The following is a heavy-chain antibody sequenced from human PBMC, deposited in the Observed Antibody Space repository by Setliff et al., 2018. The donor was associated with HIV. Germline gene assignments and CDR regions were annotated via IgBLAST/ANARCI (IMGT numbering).Heavy chain of an antibody. J-gene: IGHJ4*02. Sequence: GSLRLSCAASGFTFKTDAMHWVRQAPGKGLVWVSRINSDGSSTTYADSVKGRFTISRDNTKNSLYLQMNNLRAEDTAVYYCVRDYMWAFDYWGQGTLVTVSS. CDR1: GFTFKTDA. V-gene: IGHV3-74*01. CDR2: INSDGSST. CDR3: VRDYMWAFDY. D-gene: IGHD1-26*01.